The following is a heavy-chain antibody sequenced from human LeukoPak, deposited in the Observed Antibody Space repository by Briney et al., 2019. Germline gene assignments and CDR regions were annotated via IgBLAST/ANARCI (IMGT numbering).Heavy chain of an antibody. Sequence: ASVKVSCKASGGTFSSYAISWVRQAPGQGLEWMGGIIPIFGTANYAQKFQGRVTITADESTSTAYMELSSLRSEDTAVYYCARPREYQLLECYYYYGMDVWGQGTTVTVSS. CDR1: GGTFSSYA. CDR2: IIPIFGTA. D-gene: IGHD2-2*01. CDR3: ARPREYQLLECYYYYGMDV. J-gene: IGHJ6*02. V-gene: IGHV1-69*13.